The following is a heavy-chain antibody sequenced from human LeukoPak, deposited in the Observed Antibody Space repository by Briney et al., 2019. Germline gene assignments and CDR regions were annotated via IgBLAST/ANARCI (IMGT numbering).Heavy chain of an antibody. V-gene: IGHV3-11*01. CDR2: ISSSGSTI. D-gene: IGHD3-22*01. CDR3: ARDAYDSSGYYSFDY. CDR1: GFTFSDYY. J-gene: IGHJ4*02. Sequence: PGGSLRLSWAASGFTFSDYYMSWIRQAPGKGLEWVSYISSSGSTIYYADSVKGRFTISRDNAKNSLYLQMNSLRAEDTAVYYCARDAYDSSGYYSFDYWGQGTLVTVSS.